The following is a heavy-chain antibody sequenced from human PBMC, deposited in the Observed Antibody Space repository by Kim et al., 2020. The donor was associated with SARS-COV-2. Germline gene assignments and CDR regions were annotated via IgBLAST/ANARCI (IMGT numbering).Heavy chain of an antibody. CDR3: AKAIDSGYDLGPDY. D-gene: IGHD5-12*01. V-gene: IGHV3-23*01. J-gene: IGHJ4*02. CDR2: ISGSGGST. CDR1: GFTFSSYA. Sequence: GGSLRLSCAASGFTFSSYAMSWVRQAPGKGLEWVSAISGSGGSTYYADSVKGRFTISRDNSKNTLYLQMNSLRAEDTAVYYCAKAIDSGYDLGPDYWGQGTLVTVSS.